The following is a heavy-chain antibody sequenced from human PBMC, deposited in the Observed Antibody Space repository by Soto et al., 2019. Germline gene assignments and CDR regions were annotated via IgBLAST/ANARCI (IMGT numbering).Heavy chain of an antibody. CDR3: ARISFWSGFDFDY. V-gene: IGHV4-59*01. J-gene: IGHJ4*02. CDR2: IFYGGST. D-gene: IGHD3-3*01. CDR1: GDSISSFY. Sequence: ETLSLTCTVSGDSISSFYWSWIRLPPGKELEWIGYIFYGGSTNYNPSLKSRVTMSVDTSKSQFSLKLNSVTAADTAVYYCARISFWSGFDFDYWGPGTLVTVSS.